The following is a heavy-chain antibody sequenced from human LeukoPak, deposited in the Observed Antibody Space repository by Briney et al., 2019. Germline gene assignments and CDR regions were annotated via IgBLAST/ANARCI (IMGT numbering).Heavy chain of an antibody. CDR3: ARGRYGWLPFDY. J-gene: IGHJ4*02. V-gene: IGHV4-39*07. CDR1: GGSISSSSYY. CDR2: IYYSGST. D-gene: IGHD3-16*01. Sequence: KSSETLSLTCTVSGGSISSSSYYWGWIRQPPGKGLEWIGSIYYSGSTYYNPSLKSRVTISVDTSKNQFSLKLSSVTAADTAVYYCARGRYGWLPFDYWGQGTPVTVSS.